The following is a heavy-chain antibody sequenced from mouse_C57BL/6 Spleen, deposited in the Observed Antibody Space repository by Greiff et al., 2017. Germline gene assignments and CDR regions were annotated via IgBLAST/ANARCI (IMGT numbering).Heavy chain of an antibody. V-gene: IGHV1-64*01. CDR3: ARRYDYLWYFDV. D-gene: IGHD2-4*01. CDR1: GYTFTSYW. CDR2: IHPNSGST. J-gene: IGHJ1*03. Sequence: QVQLQQPGAELVKPGASVKLSCKASGYTFTSYWMHWVKQRPGQGLEWIGMIHPNSGSTNYNEKFKSKATLTVDKSSSTAYMQLSSLTSEDSAVYYCARRYDYLWYFDVWGTGTTATVSS.